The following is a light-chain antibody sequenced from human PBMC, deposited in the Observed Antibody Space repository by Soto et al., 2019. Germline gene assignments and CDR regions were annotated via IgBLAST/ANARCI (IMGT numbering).Light chain of an antibody. V-gene: IGKV3D-15*01. Sequence: EVVMTQTPATLSVSPGERATLACRASQSVSSNLAWYQQKPGQAPRLLVYGASTRATGIPARFSGSGSGREFTLTISSLQSEDFPVYYCQHYNNWPPWSFGQGTKVEVK. J-gene: IGKJ1*01. CDR3: QHYNNWPPWS. CDR1: QSVSSN. CDR2: GAS.